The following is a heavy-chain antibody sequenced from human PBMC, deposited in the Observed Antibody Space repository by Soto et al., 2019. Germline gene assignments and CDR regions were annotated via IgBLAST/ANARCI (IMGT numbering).Heavy chain of an antibody. CDR2: IWYDGSNK. CDR3: ARDWRYYYDSSFFDY. CDR1: GFTFSSYG. V-gene: IGHV3-33*01. D-gene: IGHD3-22*01. Sequence: VGSLRLSCAASGFTFSSYGMHWVRQAPGKGLEWVAVIWYDGSNKYYADSVKGRFTISRDNSKNTLYLQMNSLRAEDTAVYYCARDWRYYYDSSFFDYWGQGTLVTVSS. J-gene: IGHJ4*02.